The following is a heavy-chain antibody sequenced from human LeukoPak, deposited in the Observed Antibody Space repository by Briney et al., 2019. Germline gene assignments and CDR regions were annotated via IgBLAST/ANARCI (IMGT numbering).Heavy chain of an antibody. CDR3: ATELRYYYYIDV. D-gene: IGHD3-3*01. CDR2: VYYSGAN. Sequence: SETLSLTCTVSRGSISSSSDYWGWIRQPPGKGLEWIGSVYYSGANYYNPSLKSRVTISVDTSRNQFSLKVRSVTAADTAVYYCATELRYYYYIDVWGKGTTVTISS. CDR1: RGSISSSSDY. J-gene: IGHJ6*03. V-gene: IGHV4-39*01.